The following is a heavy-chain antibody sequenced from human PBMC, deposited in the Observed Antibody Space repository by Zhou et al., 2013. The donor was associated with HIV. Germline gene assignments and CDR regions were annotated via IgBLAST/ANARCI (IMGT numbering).Heavy chain of an antibody. CDR3: ARVVEGVQVRYGYDY. CDR1: GDTLSRFA. J-gene: IGHJ4*01. Sequence: QVQLVQSGAEVKKPGSSVKVSCKASGDTLSRFAISWVRQAPGQGLEWMGGIIPIWGTANHAQKFQGRVTTTTDEPTSTAYMELFSLTSDDTAIYYCARVVEGVQVRYGYDYWGQGTRVTVSS. CDR2: IIPIWGTA. V-gene: IGHV1-69*05. D-gene: IGHD6-25*01.